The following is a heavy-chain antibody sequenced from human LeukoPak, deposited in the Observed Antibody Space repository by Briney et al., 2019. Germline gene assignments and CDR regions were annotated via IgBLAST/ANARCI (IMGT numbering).Heavy chain of an antibody. CDR3: TIIPNVILFTHYFEY. CDR1: GGVFTTYA. Sequence: GASVKVPCKASGGVFTTYAVSWVRQAPGQGLEWMGSIIPFLGTTNYAQKFQGRVTITADEPTRTAYMELTYVRSDDTAVYYCTIIPNVILFTHYFEYWGQGTLVTVSS. J-gene: IGHJ4*02. D-gene: IGHD2-21*01. CDR2: IIPFLGTT. V-gene: IGHV1-69*11.